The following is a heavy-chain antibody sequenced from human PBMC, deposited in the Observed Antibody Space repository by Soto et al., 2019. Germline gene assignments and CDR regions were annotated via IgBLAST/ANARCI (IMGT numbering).Heavy chain of an antibody. CDR2: IYYTGDT. CDR3: ARDLRPAAIDT. Sequence: QLQESGPGLVKPSETLSLTCTVSGASVTSASSYWTWLRQSPGKGLEWIGYIYYTGDTNYNPSLKSRVTISLDTSKNQFSLHLDSVTAAFTAVYSCARDLRPAAIDTWGQGTMVTVSS. D-gene: IGHD2-2*01. V-gene: IGHV4-61*01. J-gene: IGHJ3*02. CDR1: GASVTSASSY.